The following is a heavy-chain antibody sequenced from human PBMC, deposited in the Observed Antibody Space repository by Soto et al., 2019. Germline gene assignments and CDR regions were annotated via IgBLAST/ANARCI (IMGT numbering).Heavy chain of an antibody. CDR1: GASISDNNW. CDR2: ILHTGRT. CDR3: GRNGIDAIDY. V-gene: IGHV4-4*02. Sequence: QVRLQESGPGLVKPSGTLSLTCAVSGASISDNNWWSWVRQAPGKGLEWIGEILHTGRTTYNPSLESRVTMSVDKSNNQFSLRLTSVTAADTAVYFCGRNGIDAIDYWGLGTLVTVSS. J-gene: IGHJ4*02.